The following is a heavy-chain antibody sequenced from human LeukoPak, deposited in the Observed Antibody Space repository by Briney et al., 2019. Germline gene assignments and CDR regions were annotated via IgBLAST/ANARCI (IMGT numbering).Heavy chain of an antibody. CDR1: GFTFSTYW. J-gene: IGHJ4*02. D-gene: IGHD3/OR15-3a*01. CDR3: ARDVGMDFAFDY. V-gene: IGHV3-7*01. Sequence: PGGSLRLSCVASGFTFSTYWMSWVRQAPGKGLEWVANIKQDGSEKYYVDSVKGRFTISRDNAKNSLYLQMNSLRAEDTAVYYCARDVGMDFAFDYWGQGTLVTVSS. CDR2: IKQDGSEK.